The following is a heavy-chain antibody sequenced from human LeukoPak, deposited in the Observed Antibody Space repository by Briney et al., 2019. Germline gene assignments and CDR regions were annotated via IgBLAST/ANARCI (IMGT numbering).Heavy chain of an antibody. J-gene: IGHJ4*02. V-gene: IGHV1-46*01. Sequence: ASVKVSCKASGYTFTSYYMHWVRQAPGQGLEWMGIINPSGGSTSYAQKFQGRVTMTTDTSTSTAYMELRSLRSDDTAVYYCARSSSQYYYGSGRNFDYWGQGTLVTVSS. CDR1: GYTFTSYY. D-gene: IGHD3-10*01. CDR3: ARSSSQYYYGSGRNFDY. CDR2: INPSGGST.